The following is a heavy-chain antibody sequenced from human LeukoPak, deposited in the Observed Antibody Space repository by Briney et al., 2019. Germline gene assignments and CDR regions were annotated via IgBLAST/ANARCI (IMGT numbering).Heavy chain of an antibody. CDR3: AKGRGTAVTSAANY. CDR1: GFTFSSYD. Sequence: PGGSLRLSCAASGFTFSSYDMNWVRQAPGKGLEWVSIISGSGDNTCYADSVKDRFSISRDNSKTTVSLQMNSLRAEDTAVYYCAKGRGTAVTSAANYWGQGTLVTVSS. V-gene: IGHV3-23*01. CDR2: ISGSGDNT. J-gene: IGHJ4*02. D-gene: IGHD4-17*01.